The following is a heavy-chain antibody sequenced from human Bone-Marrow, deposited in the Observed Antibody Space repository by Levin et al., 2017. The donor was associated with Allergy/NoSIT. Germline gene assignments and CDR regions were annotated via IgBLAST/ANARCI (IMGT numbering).Heavy chain of an antibody. D-gene: IGHD2-15*01. CDR1: GGSFSGYY. J-gene: IGHJ5*02. V-gene: IGHV4-34*01. CDR3: ARVGWCSGGSCYNWGWFDP. Sequence: SQTLSLTCAVYGGSFSGYYWSWIRQPPGKGLEWIGEINHSGSTNYNPSLKSRVTISVDTSKNQFSLKLSSVTAADTAVYYCARVGWCSGGSCYNWGWFDPWGQGTLVTVSS. CDR2: INHSGST.